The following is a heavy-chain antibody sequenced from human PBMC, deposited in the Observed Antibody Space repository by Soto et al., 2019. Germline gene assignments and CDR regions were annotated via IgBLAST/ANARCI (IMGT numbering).Heavy chain of an antibody. CDR3: VRRSTLSYHGMDV. CDR1: GFTFSSYE. Sequence: QEQLVESGGGVVQPGRSLRLSCTASGFTFSSYEMHWVRQTPGKGLEWVAIISYDGSNTYYADSVKGRFTFSRHNSKNMLYLQMNSLRAEDAAVYYCVRRSTLSYHGMDVWGQGTTVTVSS. V-gene: IGHV3-30*14. J-gene: IGHJ6*02. CDR2: ISYDGSNT.